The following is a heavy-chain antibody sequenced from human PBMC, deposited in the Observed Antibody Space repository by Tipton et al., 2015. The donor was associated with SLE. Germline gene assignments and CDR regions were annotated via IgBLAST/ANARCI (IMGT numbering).Heavy chain of an antibody. CDR1: GYTFTSYG. V-gene: IGHV1-18*01. D-gene: IGHD2-2*02. CDR2: ISPYNGNT. Sequence: QSGAEVKKPGASVKVSCKASGYTFTSYGISWVRQAPGQGLDWMGWISPYNGNTNYAQNLQGRVTMTRDTSISTAYMELSRLRSDDTAVYYCARDYQLLYVYWGQGTLVTVSS. J-gene: IGHJ4*02. CDR3: ARDYQLLYVY.